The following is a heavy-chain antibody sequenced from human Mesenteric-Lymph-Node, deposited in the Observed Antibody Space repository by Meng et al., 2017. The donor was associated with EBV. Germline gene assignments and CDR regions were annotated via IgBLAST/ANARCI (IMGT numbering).Heavy chain of an antibody. CDR2: IYHSGST. Sequence: QVQLEESGAELWKPSGTLSVTCAASGGSISSSNWWSWVRQPPGKGLEWIGEIYHSGSTNYNPSLKSRVTISVDKSKNQFSLKLSSVTAADTAVYYCARGTVAGTHLDYWAQGTLVTVSS. CDR3: ARGTVAGTHLDY. V-gene: IGHV4-4*02. CDR1: GGSISSSNW. J-gene: IGHJ4*02. D-gene: IGHD6-19*01.